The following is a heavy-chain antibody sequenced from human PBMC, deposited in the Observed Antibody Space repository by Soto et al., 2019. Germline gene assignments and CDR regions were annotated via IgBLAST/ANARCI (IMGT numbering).Heavy chain of an antibody. Sequence: ASVKVSCKASGYTFTGYYMHWVRQAPGQRLEWMGWINPNSGDTNYAQKFQGRVTMTRDTSMSTAYMELSRLRSEDTAVYYCAADPHYYDSAWAQGTLVTVSS. V-gene: IGHV1-2*02. D-gene: IGHD3-22*01. CDR3: AADPHYYDSA. J-gene: IGHJ5*02. CDR2: INPNSGDT. CDR1: GYTFTGYY.